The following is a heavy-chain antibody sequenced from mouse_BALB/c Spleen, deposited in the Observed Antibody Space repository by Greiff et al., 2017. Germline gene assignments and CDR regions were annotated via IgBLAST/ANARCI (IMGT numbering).Heavy chain of an antibody. CDR3: ARALYYGNYPFDY. Sequence: VQRVESGPGLVQPSQSLSITCTVSGFSLTSYGVHWVRQSPGKGLEWLGVIWSGGSTDYNAAFISRLSISKDNSKSQVFFKMNSLQADDTAIYYCARALYYGNYPFDYWGQGTTLTVAA. D-gene: IGHD2-1*01. CDR1: GFSLTSYG. CDR2: IWSGGST. J-gene: IGHJ2*01. V-gene: IGHV2-4-1*01.